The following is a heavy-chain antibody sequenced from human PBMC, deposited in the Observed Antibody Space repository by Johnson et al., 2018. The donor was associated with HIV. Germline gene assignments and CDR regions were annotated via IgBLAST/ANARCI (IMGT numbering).Heavy chain of an antibody. CDR3: AKDRSGSWYGADAFDI. Sequence: QVQLVESGGGVVQPGRSLRLSCAASGFTFSSYAMHWVRQAPGTGLEWVAVISYDGSEKYFADSVKGRFTISRDSSKNTLYLQMNSLRAEDTAVYYCAKDRSGSWYGADAFDIWGQGTMVTVSS. D-gene: IGHD6-13*01. CDR2: ISYDGSEK. CDR1: GFTFSSYA. V-gene: IGHV3-30*04. J-gene: IGHJ3*02.